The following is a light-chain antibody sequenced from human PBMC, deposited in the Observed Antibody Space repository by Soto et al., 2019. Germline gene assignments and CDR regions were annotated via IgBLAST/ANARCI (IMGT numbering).Light chain of an antibody. CDR2: DIR. V-gene: IGLV2-14*03. J-gene: IGLJ1*01. CDR3: SSYTSCSTRV. CDR1: SSDVGGYKY. Sequence: QSALTQPASVSGSPGQSITISCTGTSSDVGGYKYVSWYQQHPGKAPKLMIYDIRNRPSGVSNRFSGSKSGNTASLTISGLQAEDEAIYYCSSYTSCSTRVFGTGTKLTVL.